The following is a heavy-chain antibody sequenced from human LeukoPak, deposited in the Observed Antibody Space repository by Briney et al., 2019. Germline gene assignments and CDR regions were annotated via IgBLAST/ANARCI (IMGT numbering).Heavy chain of an antibody. CDR2: ISYDGSNK. Sequence: GGSLRLSCAASGFTFSSYGMHWVRQAPGKGLEWVAVISYDGSNKYYADSVKGRFTISRDNSKNTLYLQMNSLRAEDTAVYYCAKSLTVAGPAPGWFDPWGQGTLVTVSS. CDR3: AKSLTVAGPAPGWFDP. CDR1: GFTFSSYG. D-gene: IGHD6-19*01. J-gene: IGHJ5*02. V-gene: IGHV3-30*18.